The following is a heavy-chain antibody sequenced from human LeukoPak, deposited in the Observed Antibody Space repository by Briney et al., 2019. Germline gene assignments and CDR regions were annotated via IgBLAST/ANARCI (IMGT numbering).Heavy chain of an antibody. Sequence: ASVKVSCKASGYTFTGYYMHWVRQAPGQGLEWMGWINPNSGGTNYAQKFQGRVTMTRDTSISTAYMELSSLRSEDTAVYYCALFGHPRVAARPSYYYYMDVWGKGTTVTVSS. V-gene: IGHV1-2*02. CDR2: INPNSGGT. CDR1: GYTFTGYY. CDR3: ALFGHPRVAARPSYYYYMDV. D-gene: IGHD6-6*01. J-gene: IGHJ6*03.